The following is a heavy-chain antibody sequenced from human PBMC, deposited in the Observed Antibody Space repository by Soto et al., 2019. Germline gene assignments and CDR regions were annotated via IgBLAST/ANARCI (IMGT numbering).Heavy chain of an antibody. V-gene: IGHV3-23*01. CDR3: AKVHGSGSYNNFTYY. CDR1: GFPFSSYA. Sequence: GGSLRLSCAASGFPFSSYAMTWVRQAPGKGLEWVSLISGSGGSTYYADSVKGRFTISRDNSRDTLYLQMNSLRAEDTAVYYCAKVHGSGSYNNFTYYWGKGTLVTVYS. D-gene: IGHD3-10*01. CDR2: ISGSGGST. J-gene: IGHJ4*02.